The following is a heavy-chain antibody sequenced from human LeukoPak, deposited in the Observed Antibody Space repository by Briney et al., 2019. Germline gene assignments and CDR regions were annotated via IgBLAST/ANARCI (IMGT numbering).Heavy chain of an antibody. J-gene: IGHJ2*01. V-gene: IGHV1-69*04. CDR3: ARWSGAVTAGAYWYFDL. Sequence: ASVKVSCKASGGTFSSYAISWVRQAPGQGLEWMGRIIPILGIANYAQKFQGRVTITADKSTSTAYMELSSLRSEDTAVYYCARWSGAVTAGAYWYFDLWGRGTLVTVSS. CDR2: IIPILGIA. D-gene: IGHD2-21*02. CDR1: GGTFSSYA.